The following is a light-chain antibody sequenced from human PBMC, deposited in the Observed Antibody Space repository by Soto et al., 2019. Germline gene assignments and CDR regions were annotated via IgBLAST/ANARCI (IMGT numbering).Light chain of an antibody. V-gene: IGKV1-33*01. J-gene: IGKJ3*01. Sequence: DIQMTQSPSSLSASVGDRVTITCQASHDITSFLNWYQHQPGRAPKILIYDASIPEAGVPTRFSGSGSGTHVTYTISSLQPEDVATYYCQHCDDLPIFGPGTTVDFK. CDR3: QHCDDLPI. CDR1: HDITSF. CDR2: DAS.